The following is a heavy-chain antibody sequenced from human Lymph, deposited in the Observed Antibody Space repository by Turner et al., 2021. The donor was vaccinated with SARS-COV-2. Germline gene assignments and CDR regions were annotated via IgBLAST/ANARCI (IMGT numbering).Heavy chain of an antibody. CDR3: ARVVGGFGELGYYYYYGMDV. Sequence: QVQLVQSGAEVKKPGSSVKVSCKASGGTFSSYAISWVRQAPGQGLEWRGGIIPILRIATYAQKFRGRVTITADKSTSTAYRELSSLRSEDTAVFYCARVVGGFGELGYYYYYGMDVWGQGTTVTVSS. CDR2: IIPILRIA. D-gene: IGHD3-10*01. J-gene: IGHJ6*02. V-gene: IGHV1-69*10. CDR1: GGTFSSYA.